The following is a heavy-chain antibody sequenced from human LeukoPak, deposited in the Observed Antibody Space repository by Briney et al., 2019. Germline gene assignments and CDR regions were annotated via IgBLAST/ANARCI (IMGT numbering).Heavy chain of an antibody. Sequence: GGSLRLSCAASGFTFSSYWMSWVRQAPGKGLEWVANIKQDGSEKYYVDSVKGRFTISRDNAKNSLYLQMNSLRAEDTAVYYCAKDRDTRLGDYMDVWGKGTTVTVSS. D-gene: IGHD3-16*01. V-gene: IGHV3-7*01. CDR3: AKDRDTRLGDYMDV. CDR2: IKQDGSEK. CDR1: GFTFSSYW. J-gene: IGHJ6*03.